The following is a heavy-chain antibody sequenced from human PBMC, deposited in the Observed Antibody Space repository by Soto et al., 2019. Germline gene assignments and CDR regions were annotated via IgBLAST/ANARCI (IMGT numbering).Heavy chain of an antibody. J-gene: IGHJ4*02. D-gene: IGHD2-2*01. CDR3: ASVPIWCGSSSCYTEGFDS. CDR1: GFVFSDYA. CDR2: ISAGGSDT. V-gene: IGHV3-23*01. Sequence: EVQLLDSGGGWVQPGGSLRLSCVASGFVFSDYAMSWVRQAPGKGLEWVSAISAGGSDTYYAASVKGRFTVSRVNSKNTRYLQMNTLRAEDTAIYYCASVPIWCGSSSCYTEGFDSWGQGTLVTVSS.